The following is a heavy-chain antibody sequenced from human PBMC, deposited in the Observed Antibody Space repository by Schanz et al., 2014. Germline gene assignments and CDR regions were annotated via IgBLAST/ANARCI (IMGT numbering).Heavy chain of an antibody. CDR3: AKIERNED. CDR1: GFTFSSYG. CDR2: INTGVNT. Sequence: EVQLLESGGGLVQPGGSLRLSCAASGFTFSSYGMHWVRQAPGKGLEWVSAINTGVNTYYADSVRGRFTMSRDNSKNTLYLQMNSLRAEDTAVYFCAKIERNEDWGQGTLVTVSS. J-gene: IGHJ4*02. D-gene: IGHD1-1*01. V-gene: IGHV3-23*01.